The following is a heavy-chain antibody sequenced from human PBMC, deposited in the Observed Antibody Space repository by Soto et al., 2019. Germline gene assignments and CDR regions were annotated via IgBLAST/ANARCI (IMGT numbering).Heavy chain of an antibody. J-gene: IGHJ3*02. CDR3: TRDQNDRREGGHEPFGLDI. V-gene: IGHV3-21*01. D-gene: IGHD3-16*01. Sequence: GGSLRLSCAASRFTISGHAMHWVRQAPGRGLEWVSSISSSSSYIYYADSLKGRFTISRDNAKNSLYLQMNSLRGEDTAVYYCTRDQNDRREGGHEPFGLDIWGQGTMVTVSS. CDR1: RFTISGHA. CDR2: ISSSSSYI.